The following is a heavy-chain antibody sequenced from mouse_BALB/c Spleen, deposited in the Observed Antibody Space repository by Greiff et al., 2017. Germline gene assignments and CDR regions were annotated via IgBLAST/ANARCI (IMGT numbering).Heavy chain of an antibody. D-gene: IGHD1-1*01. CDR1: GYTFTSYW. CDR2: IDPSDSET. V-gene: IGHV1-69*02. CDR3: ARGYYGTLWFAY. Sequence: QVQLKQPGAELVKPGAPVKLSCKASGYTFTSYWMNWVKQRPGRGLEWIGRIDPSDSETHYNQKFKDKATLTVDKSSSTAYIQLSSLTSEDSAVYYCARGYYGTLWFAYWGQGTLVTVSA. J-gene: IGHJ3*01.